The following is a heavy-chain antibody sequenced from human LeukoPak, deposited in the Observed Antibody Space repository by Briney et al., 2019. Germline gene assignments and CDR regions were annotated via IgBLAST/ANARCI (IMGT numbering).Heavy chain of an antibody. CDR1: GFTFSSYV. CDR2: ISGTGDSI. Sequence: GGSLRLSCSASGFTFSSYVLSWVRQAPGKGLEWVSAISGTGDSIYYADSVKGRFTISRDNSKNTLYLQMNSLTAEDTAVYYCAKDRWVDAGRGTTAYYFDYWGQGTLVTVSS. V-gene: IGHV3-23*01. J-gene: IGHJ4*02. CDR3: AKDRWVDAGRGTTAYYFDY. D-gene: IGHD2-2*01.